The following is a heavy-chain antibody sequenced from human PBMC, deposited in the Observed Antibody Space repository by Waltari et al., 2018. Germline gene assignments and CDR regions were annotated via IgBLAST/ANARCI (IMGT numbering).Heavy chain of an antibody. V-gene: IGHV4-39*01. D-gene: IGHD4-17*01. CDR2: LDYSGST. J-gene: IGHJ4*02. CDR1: GGPLSRRRYH. CDR3: ASHDYGDYFYFDY. Sequence: QLQLQESGPGLVKPSATLSLHCTVSGGPLSRRRYHWGWIRQPPGKGLEWIGSLDYSGSTYYNPSRKSRVTISVDTSKNQFALKLSSVTAADTAVYYCASHDYGDYFYFDYWGQGTLVTVSS.